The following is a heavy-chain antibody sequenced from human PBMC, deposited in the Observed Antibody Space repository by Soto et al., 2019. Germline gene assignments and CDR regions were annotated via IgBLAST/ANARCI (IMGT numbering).Heavy chain of an antibody. CDR2: INSDGSST. D-gene: IGHD1-26*01. V-gene: IGHV3-74*01. J-gene: IGHJ4*02. CDR1: GFTFSSYW. Sequence: GSLRLSCAASGFTFSSYWMHWVRQAPGKGLVWVSRINSDGSSTSYADSVKGRFTISRDNAKNTLYLQMNSLRAEDTAVYYCARYGELRDFDYWGQGTLVTVSS. CDR3: ARYGELRDFDY.